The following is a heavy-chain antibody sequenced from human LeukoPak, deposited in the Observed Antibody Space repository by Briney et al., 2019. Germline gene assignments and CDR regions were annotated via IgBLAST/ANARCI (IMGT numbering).Heavy chain of an antibody. CDR1: GLTVSSKY. V-gene: IGHV3-53*01. CDR2: IYNNGNT. Sequence: GGSLRLSCAASGLTVSSKYMSWVRQAPGKGLEWVSVIYNNGNTHYADSVKGRFTISRDNAKNTLYLQMNRLRAEDTAVYYCARVGGDQVGYWGQGTLVTVSS. D-gene: IGHD2-21*01. J-gene: IGHJ4*02. CDR3: ARVGGDQVGY.